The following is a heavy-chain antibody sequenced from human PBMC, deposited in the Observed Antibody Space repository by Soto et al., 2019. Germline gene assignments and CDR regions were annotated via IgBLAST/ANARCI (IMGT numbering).Heavy chain of an antibody. Sequence: SEPLSLTFNVSGCSISTFYWSWIRQPPGKGLEWIGHIYYSGTTNYSPSLKSRVTISVDTSQNQFSLKLNSVTAADTAVYYCARQIAAAPYYFDYWGQGILVTVS. CDR3: ARQIAAAPYYFDY. CDR1: GCSISTFY. J-gene: IGHJ4*02. D-gene: IGHD6-13*01. V-gene: IGHV4-59*08. CDR2: IYYSGTT.